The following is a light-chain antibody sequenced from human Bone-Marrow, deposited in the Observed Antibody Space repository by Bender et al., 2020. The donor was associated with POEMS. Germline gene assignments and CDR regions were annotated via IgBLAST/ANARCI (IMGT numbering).Light chain of an antibody. CDR2: EVI. Sequence: QSALTQPASVSGSPGQSITLSCTGSSSDVGGYNLVSWYQQHPGKAPRLIIYEVIERPSGVPERFSGSKSGNTASLTISGLQPDDEAYYYCCSYAGSVTSIFGSGTKLTVL. J-gene: IGLJ2*01. CDR3: CSYAGSVTSI. V-gene: IGLV2-23*02. CDR1: SSDVGGYNL.